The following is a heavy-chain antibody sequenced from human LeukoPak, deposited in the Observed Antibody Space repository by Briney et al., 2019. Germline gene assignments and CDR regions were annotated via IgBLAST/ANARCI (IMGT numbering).Heavy chain of an antibody. Sequence: GGSLRLSCAASGFTFSTSDMHWVRQAPGKGLEWVSFIQYDGSRKNYVDSVKGRFTISRDNSKNTLYLQMNSLRAEDTAVYYCAKDRWTEVDAFDIWGQGTMVTVSS. V-gene: IGHV3-30*02. D-gene: IGHD1-1*01. CDR1: GFTFSTSD. J-gene: IGHJ3*02. CDR3: AKDRWTEVDAFDI. CDR2: IQYDGSRK.